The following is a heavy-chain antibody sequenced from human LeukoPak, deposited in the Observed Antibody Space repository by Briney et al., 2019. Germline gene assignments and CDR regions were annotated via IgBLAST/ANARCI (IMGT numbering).Heavy chain of an antibody. J-gene: IGHJ4*02. D-gene: IGHD2-2*02. Sequence: SETLSLTCAVYGGSFSGYYWSWIRQPPGKGLEWIGEINLRGSTNYNPSLKSRVTISVDTSKNQFSLKLSSVTAADTAVYYCARHGGYRYCSSTSCYRIYFDYWGQGTLVIVSS. CDR2: INLRGST. CDR3: ARHGGYRYCSSTSCYRIYFDY. V-gene: IGHV4-34*01. CDR1: GGSFSGYY.